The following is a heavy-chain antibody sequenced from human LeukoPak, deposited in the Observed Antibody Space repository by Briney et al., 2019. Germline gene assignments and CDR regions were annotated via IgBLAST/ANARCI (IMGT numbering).Heavy chain of an antibody. Sequence: PGGSLRLSCAASGFTFSSYAMSWVRQAPGKGLEWVSRINSDGSSTSYADSVKGRFTISRDNAKNTLYLQMNSLRAEDTAVYYCAREYVVVTAILYNWFDPWGQGTLVTVSS. V-gene: IGHV3-74*01. CDR2: INSDGSST. CDR1: GFTFSSYA. CDR3: AREYVVVTAILYNWFDP. J-gene: IGHJ5*02. D-gene: IGHD2-21*02.